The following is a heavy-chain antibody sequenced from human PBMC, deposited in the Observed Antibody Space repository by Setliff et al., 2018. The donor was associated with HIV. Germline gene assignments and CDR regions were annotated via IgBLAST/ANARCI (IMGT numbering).Heavy chain of an antibody. D-gene: IGHD2-2*01. Sequence: ASVKVSCKAYGGTFSSYAITWVRQAPGQGLECMGGIIPMLGITNYAQRFQGRLTITADESTSTAYMELSSLRSEDTAVYYCASSLSYARAAFDIWGQGTMVTVSS. CDR3: ASSLSYARAAFDI. J-gene: IGHJ3*02. V-gene: IGHV1-69*10. CDR2: IIPMLGIT. CDR1: GGTFSSYA.